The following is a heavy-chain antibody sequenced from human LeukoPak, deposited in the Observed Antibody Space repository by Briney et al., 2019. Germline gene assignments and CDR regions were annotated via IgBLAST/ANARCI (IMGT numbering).Heavy chain of an antibody. V-gene: IGHV7-4-1*02. D-gene: IGHD6-13*01. Sequence: GASVKVSCKASGYTFTGYYMHWVRQAPGQGLEWMGWINTNTGNPTYAQGFTGRFVFSLDTSVSTAYLQISSLKAEDTAVYYCFSIAAAGPGNMDVWGQGTTVTVSS. CDR1: GYTFTGYY. J-gene: IGHJ6*02. CDR2: INTNTGNP. CDR3: FSIAAAGPGNMDV.